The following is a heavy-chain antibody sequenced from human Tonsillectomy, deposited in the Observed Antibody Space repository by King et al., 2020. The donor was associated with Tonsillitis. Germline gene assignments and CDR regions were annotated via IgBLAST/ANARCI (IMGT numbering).Heavy chain of an antibody. V-gene: IGHV3-30-3*01. Sequence: VQLVESGRGVVQPGRSLRLSCAASGFTFSTYPMHWVRQAPGKGLEWVAVISYDGINKYYADSVQGRFTISRDNSKNTLYLQMNSLRAEDTAVYYCARDGRELTGDYYFDYWGQGTLVTVSS. CDR1: GFTFSTYP. J-gene: IGHJ4*02. CDR3: ARDGRELTGDYYFDY. CDR2: ISYDGINK. D-gene: IGHD7-27*01.